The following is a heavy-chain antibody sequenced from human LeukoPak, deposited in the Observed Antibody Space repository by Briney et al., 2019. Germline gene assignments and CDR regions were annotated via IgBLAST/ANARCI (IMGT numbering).Heavy chain of an antibody. CDR3: AREGDPTGSYYNY. CDR2: IHHSGST. V-gene: IGHV4-4*02. Sequence: PSETLSLTCDVSGVSISSNNRWSWVRQPPGKGLEWIGEIHHSGSTNYNPSLKSRVTISVDKSKNQFSLNVNYVTAADTAVYYCAREGDPTGSYYNYWGQGILVTVSS. CDR1: GVSISSNNR. J-gene: IGHJ4*02. D-gene: IGHD3-10*01.